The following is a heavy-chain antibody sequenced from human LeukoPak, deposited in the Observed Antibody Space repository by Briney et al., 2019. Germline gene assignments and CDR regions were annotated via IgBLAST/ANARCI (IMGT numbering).Heavy chain of an antibody. D-gene: IGHD2-15*01. CDR2: ISGGGGST. Sequence: PGGSLRLSCAASGFTFSGYAMTWVRQAPGMGLEWVSTISGGGGSTYHADSVKGRFTISRDNSKNTLYLQMNNLRAEDTAVYYCAKDHRVGQLLLLPWGQGTLVTVSS. CDR3: AKDHRVGQLLLLP. CDR1: GFTFSGYA. V-gene: IGHV3-23*01. J-gene: IGHJ5*02.